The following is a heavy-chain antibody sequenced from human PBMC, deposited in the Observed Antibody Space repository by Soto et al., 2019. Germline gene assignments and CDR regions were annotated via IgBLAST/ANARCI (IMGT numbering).Heavy chain of an antibody. J-gene: IGHJ5*02. V-gene: IGHV4-59*02. D-gene: IGHD3-16*01. CDR3: ASGGNWFDP. CDR2: MYYNGNI. Sequence: SETLSLTCNVSGGSVRNYYWTWIRQSPDKGLEWIAYMYYNGNINYNPSLKSRVTISIDTSKNQFSLTLKSVTAADTAVYYCASGGNWFDPWGQGIQVTVS. CDR1: GGSVRNYY.